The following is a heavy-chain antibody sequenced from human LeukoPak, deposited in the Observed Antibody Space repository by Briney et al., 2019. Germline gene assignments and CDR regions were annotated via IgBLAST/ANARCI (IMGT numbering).Heavy chain of an antibody. CDR2: IYYSGST. D-gene: IGHD6-19*01. V-gene: IGHV4-59*01. Sequence: PSETLSLTCTVSGGAISSYYWSWIRQPPGQRLEWFGYIYYSGSTNYNPSLKSRVTISVDTSKNQFSLKLSSVTAADTAVYYCARERIAVAGGYYFDYWGQGTLVTVSS. J-gene: IGHJ4*02. CDR1: GGAISSYY. CDR3: ARERIAVAGGYYFDY.